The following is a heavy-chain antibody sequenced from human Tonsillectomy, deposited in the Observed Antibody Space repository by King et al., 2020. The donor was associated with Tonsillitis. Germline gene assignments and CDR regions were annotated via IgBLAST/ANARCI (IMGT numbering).Heavy chain of an antibody. CDR3: ARDPAPSGQWYFDL. CDR2: IDPNSGGT. V-gene: IGHV1-2*02. Sequence: QLVQSGAEVKKPGASVKVSCKASGYTFTGYYLHWLRQAPGQGLEWMGWIDPNSGGTNYAQKFQGRVTMTRDTSISTAYMELSRLTSDDTAGYYCARDPAPSGQWYFDLLGRGSLAADSS. J-gene: IGHJ2*01. CDR1: GYTFTGYY. D-gene: IGHD7-27*01.